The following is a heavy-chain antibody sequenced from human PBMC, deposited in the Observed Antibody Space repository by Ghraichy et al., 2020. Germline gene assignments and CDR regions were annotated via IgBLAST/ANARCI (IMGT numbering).Heavy chain of an antibody. CDR1: GYSISSDYH. V-gene: IGHV4-38-2*02. CDR2: IYHSGTT. D-gene: IGHD5-12*01. CDR3: AREVSSGCEF. Sequence: SETLSLTCAVSGYSISSDYHWGWVRQPPGKGLEWVGIIYHSGTTYYRPSLRSRSTISIDTSKNQFSLKLRSVTAADTAVYYCAREVSSGCEFWGQGTLVTVSS. J-gene: IGHJ4*02.